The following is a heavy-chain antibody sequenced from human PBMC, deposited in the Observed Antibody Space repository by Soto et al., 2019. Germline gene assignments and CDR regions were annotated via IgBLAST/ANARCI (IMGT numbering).Heavy chain of an antibody. CDR2: IYYSGST. V-gene: IGHV4-39*01. CDR3: ARQPLDFWSGYYQYMDV. CDR1: GGSISSSSYY. D-gene: IGHD3-3*01. J-gene: IGHJ6*03. Sequence: SETLSLTCTVSGGSISSSSYYWGWIRQPPGKGLEWIGSIYYSGSTYYNPYLKSRVTISVDTSKNQISLKLSSVTAADTVVYYFARQPLDFWSGYYQYMDVWGKGTTVTVSS.